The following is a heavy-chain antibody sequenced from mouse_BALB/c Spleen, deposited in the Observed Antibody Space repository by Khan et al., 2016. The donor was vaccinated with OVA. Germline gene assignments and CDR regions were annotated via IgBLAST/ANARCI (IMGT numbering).Heavy chain of an antibody. CDR1: GYTFTSYW. J-gene: IGHJ2*01. CDR3: ARDRIDY. CDR2: INPSSGYT. Sequence: VQLQQSGAELAKPGASMKMSCKASGYTFTSYWMHWVKQRPGQGLEWIGYINPSSGYTEYNQNFKDKATLTADKSSSTAYMQLSSLTSEDSAVYYCARDRIDYWGQGTTLTVSS. V-gene: IGHV1-7*01.